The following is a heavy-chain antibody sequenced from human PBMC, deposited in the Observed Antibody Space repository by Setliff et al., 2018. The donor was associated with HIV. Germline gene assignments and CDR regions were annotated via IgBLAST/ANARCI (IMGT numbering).Heavy chain of an antibody. CDR2: IYHSGST. CDR3: ARQIAVAATPHYFDY. D-gene: IGHD6-19*01. Sequence: PSETLSLTCAVSGYSISSGYYWGWIRQPPGKGPEWIGSIYHSGSTYYNPSLKSRVTISVDTSKNQFSLKLSSVTAADPAVYYCARQIAVAATPHYFDYLVQGTLVTVSS. J-gene: IGHJ4*02. V-gene: IGHV4-38-2*01. CDR1: GYSISSGYY.